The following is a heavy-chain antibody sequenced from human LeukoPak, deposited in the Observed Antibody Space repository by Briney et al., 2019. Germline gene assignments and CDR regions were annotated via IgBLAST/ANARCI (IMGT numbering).Heavy chain of an antibody. CDR3: ARDYSR. Sequence: PGGSLRLSCAASGFTFSNYDFSWVRQAPGKGLEWVSYISSSSSTIYYADSVKGRFTISRDNAKNSLYLQMNSLRAEDTAVYYCARDYSRWGQGTLVTVSS. CDR1: GFTFSNYD. CDR2: ISSSSSTI. D-gene: IGHD6-13*01. V-gene: IGHV3-48*01. J-gene: IGHJ4*02.